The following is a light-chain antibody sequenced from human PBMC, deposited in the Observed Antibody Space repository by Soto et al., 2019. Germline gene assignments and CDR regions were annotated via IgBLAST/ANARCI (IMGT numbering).Light chain of an antibody. CDR1: SSNIGAGYD. Sequence: QSVLTQPPSVSGAPGQRVTISCTGSSSNIGAGYDVHWYQQLPGTAPKLLIYGNSNRPSGVPDRFSGSKSGTSASLAITGLQSEYEPDYYSHSYDSSLSAVVFGGGTKLTVL. J-gene: IGLJ2*01. CDR3: HSYDSSLSAVV. V-gene: IGLV1-40*01. CDR2: GNS.